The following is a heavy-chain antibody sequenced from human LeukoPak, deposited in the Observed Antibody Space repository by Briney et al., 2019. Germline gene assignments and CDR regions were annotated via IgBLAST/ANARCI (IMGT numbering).Heavy chain of an antibody. CDR3: ARDQAKYCSSTSCSAFDP. J-gene: IGHJ5*02. Sequence: GGSLRLSCAASGFTFSSYAMSWVRQAPGKGLEWVSAVSGIGGGTHYADSVKGRFTISRDNSKNTLYLQMRSLRAEDTAVYYCARDQAKYCSSTSCSAFDPWGQGTLVTVSS. D-gene: IGHD2-2*01. V-gene: IGHV3-23*01. CDR1: GFTFSSYA. CDR2: VSGIGGGT.